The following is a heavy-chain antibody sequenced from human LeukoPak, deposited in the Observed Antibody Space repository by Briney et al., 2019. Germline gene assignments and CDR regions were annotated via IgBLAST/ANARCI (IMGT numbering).Heavy chain of an antibody. J-gene: IGHJ5*02. CDR3: ARVNTLIRGIGWFDP. CDR1: GGSITTYY. D-gene: IGHD3-10*01. Sequence: SETLSLTCTVSGGSITTYYWSWIRQPPGKGLEWIGYIYYSGSTNYNPSLKSRVTISLDTSKNQFSLKLSSVTAADTAVYYCARVNTLIRGIGWFDPWGQGILVTVSS. V-gene: IGHV4-59*12. CDR2: IYYSGST.